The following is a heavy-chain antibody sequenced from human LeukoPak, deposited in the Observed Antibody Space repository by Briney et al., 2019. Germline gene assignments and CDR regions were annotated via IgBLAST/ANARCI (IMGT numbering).Heavy chain of an antibody. V-gene: IGHV3-66*01. CDR3: ARASTLRTGDAH. Sequence: PGGSLTLSCAASGFTVSSNYMSWLRQAPGKGLEWVSVIYTGGSTSYADSVNGRFTISRDSSKNTLFLQMNSLRAEDTAVYYCARASTLRTGDAHWGQGTLVTVSS. D-gene: IGHD7-27*01. CDR1: GFTVSSNY. CDR2: IYTGGST. J-gene: IGHJ4*02.